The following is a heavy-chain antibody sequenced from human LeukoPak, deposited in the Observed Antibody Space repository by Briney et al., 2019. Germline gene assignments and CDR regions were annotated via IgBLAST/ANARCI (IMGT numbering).Heavy chain of an antibody. D-gene: IGHD5-24*01. J-gene: IGHJ4*02. CDR3: ARHRGYNPPDN. CDR2: INHSGST. V-gene: IGHV4-34*01. Sequence: SETLSLTCAVYGGSFSDYYWSWIRQSPGKGLEWIGEINHSGSTNNNPSLKSRVTISVDTSKNQFSLKLRSVTAADTAVYYCARHRGYNPPDNWGWGTPVTVSS. CDR1: GGSFSDYY.